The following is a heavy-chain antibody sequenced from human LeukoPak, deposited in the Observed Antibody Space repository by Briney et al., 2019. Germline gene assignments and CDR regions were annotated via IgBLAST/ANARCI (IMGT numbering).Heavy chain of an antibody. CDR3: ARDKYNWNALGYMDV. CDR2: ISAYNGNT. V-gene: IGHV1-18*01. J-gene: IGHJ6*03. Sequence: GASVKVSCKASGYTFTSYGISWVRQAPGQGLEWMGWISAYNGNTNYAQKLQGRVTMTTDTSTSTAYMELRSLRSDDTAVYYCARDKYNWNALGYMDVWGKGTTVTVSS. D-gene: IGHD1-1*01. CDR1: GYTFTSYG.